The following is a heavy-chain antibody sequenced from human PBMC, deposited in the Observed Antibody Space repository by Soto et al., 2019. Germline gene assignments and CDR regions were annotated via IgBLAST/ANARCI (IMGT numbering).Heavy chain of an antibody. V-gene: IGHV1-24*01. CDR1: GYTLTELS. CDR2: FDPEDGET. CDR3: ATGVQLERTFDY. J-gene: IGHJ4*02. Sequence: ASVKVSCKVSGYTLTELSMHWVRQAPGKGLEWMGGFDPEDGETIYAQKYQGRDTMTEDTSTDTAYMELSSLRSEDTAVYYCATGVQLERTFDYWGQGTLVTVSS. D-gene: IGHD1-1*01.